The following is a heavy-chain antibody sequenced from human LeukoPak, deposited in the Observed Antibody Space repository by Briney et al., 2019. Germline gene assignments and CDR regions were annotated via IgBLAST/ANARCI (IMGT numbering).Heavy chain of an antibody. CDR1: GYTFTSYY. J-gene: IGHJ4*02. D-gene: IGHD4-17*01. CDR2: INPSGGRT. V-gene: IGHV1-46*01. CDR3: ARGGTVLRPNSPYDY. Sequence: GASVKVSCKASGYTFTSYYMHWVRQAPGQGLEWMGIINPSGGRTSYAQKFQGRVTMTRDTSTSTVYMELSSLRSDDTAVYYCARGGTVLRPNSPYDYWGQGTLATVSS.